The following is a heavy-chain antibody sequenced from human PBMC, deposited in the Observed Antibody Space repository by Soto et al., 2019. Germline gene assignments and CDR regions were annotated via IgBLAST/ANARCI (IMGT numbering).Heavy chain of an antibody. J-gene: IGHJ4*02. V-gene: IGHV3-23*01. CDR3: AKDLLREYYDSSGHGCFDY. D-gene: IGHD3-22*01. CDR1: GFTFSSYA. Sequence: EVQLLESGGGLVQPGGSLRLSCAASGFTFSSYAMSWVRQAPGKGLEWVSAISGSGGNTYYADSVKGRFTISRDNSKNTLYLQMNSLRAEDTAVYYCAKDLLREYYDSSGHGCFDYWGQGTLVTVSS. CDR2: ISGSGGNT.